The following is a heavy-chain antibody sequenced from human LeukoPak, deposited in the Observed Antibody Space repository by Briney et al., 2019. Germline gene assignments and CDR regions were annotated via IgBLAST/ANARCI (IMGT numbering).Heavy chain of an antibody. Sequence: LEASVKVSCKASGYTFTSYDINWVRQATGQGLEWMGWINPSSGGTNYAQKFQGRVTMTRDTSISTAYMELSRLRSDDTAIYYCARDVGEYCSSVSCYASDYWGQGTLVTVSS. CDR3: ARDVGEYCSSVSCYASDY. CDR2: INPSSGGT. CDR1: GYTFTSYD. V-gene: IGHV1-2*02. J-gene: IGHJ4*02. D-gene: IGHD2-2*01.